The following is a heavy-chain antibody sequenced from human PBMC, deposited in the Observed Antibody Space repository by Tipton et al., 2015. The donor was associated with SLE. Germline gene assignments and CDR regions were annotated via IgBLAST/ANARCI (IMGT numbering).Heavy chain of an antibody. CDR3: AKDRGSSSWYEGYFDY. Sequence: SGLTFSSYAMSWVRQAPGKGLEWVSAISGSGGSTYYADSVKGRFTISRDNSKNTLYLQMNSLRAEDTAVYYCAKDRGSSSWYEGYFDYWGQGTLVTVSS. CDR2: ISGSGGST. J-gene: IGHJ4*02. CDR1: GLTFSSYA. V-gene: IGHV3-23*01. D-gene: IGHD6-13*01.